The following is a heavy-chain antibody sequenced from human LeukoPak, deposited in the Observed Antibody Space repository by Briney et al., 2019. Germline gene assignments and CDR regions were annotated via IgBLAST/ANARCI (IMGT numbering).Heavy chain of an antibody. CDR1: GGSFSGYY. D-gene: IGHD2-2*01. V-gene: IGHV4-30-4*08. CDR3: ASYIVVVPAHAEYFQH. Sequence: SETLSLTCAVYGGSFSGYYWSWIRQPPGKGLEWIGYIYYSGSTYYNPSLKSRVTISVDTSENQFSLKLSSVTAADTAVYYCASYIVVVPAHAEYFQHWGQGTLVTVSS. CDR2: IYYSGST. J-gene: IGHJ1*01.